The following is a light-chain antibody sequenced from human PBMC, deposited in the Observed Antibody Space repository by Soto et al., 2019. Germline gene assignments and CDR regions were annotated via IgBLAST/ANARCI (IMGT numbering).Light chain of an antibody. V-gene: IGKV3-20*01. CDR1: QSVGNN. J-gene: IGKJ5*01. CDR3: QKYGSSPPIT. Sequence: EIVMTQSPATVSVSPGERATLYCRASQSVGNNLAWYQQKPGQAPSLFIFGASVRATGVPDRFSGSGSGTEFTLSISRLEPEDFAVYYCQKYGSSPPITFGQGTRLEIK. CDR2: GAS.